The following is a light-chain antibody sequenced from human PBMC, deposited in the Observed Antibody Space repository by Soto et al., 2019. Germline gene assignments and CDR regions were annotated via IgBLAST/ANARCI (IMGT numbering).Light chain of an antibody. J-gene: IGKJ5*01. Sequence: EIVLTQSPATLSFSPGERATLSCRASQSVSSYLAWYQQKPGQAPRLLIYDASNRATGIPTRLSGSGSGTDFTLTISSLEPEDFAVYYCQQRSNWITFGQGTRLEIK. CDR2: DAS. CDR3: QQRSNWIT. V-gene: IGKV3-11*01. CDR1: QSVSSY.